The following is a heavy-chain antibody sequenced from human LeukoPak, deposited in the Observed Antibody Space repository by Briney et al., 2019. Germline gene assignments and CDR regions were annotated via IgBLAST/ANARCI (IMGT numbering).Heavy chain of an antibody. CDR2: LRPDGSDK. Sequence: GGSLRLSCAAPGFTFSGYWMTWVRQAPGKGLEWVANLRPDGSDKYYADSVKGRFTISRDNAKNSLYLQMNGLRADDTAIYYCARDAYDDASESWGQGTLVTVSS. J-gene: IGHJ5*02. V-gene: IGHV3-7*01. CDR3: ARDAYDDASES. CDR1: GFTFSGYW. D-gene: IGHD3-3*01.